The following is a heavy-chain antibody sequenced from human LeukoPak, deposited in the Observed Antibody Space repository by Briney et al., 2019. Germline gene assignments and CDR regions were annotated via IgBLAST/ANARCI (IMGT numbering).Heavy chain of an antibody. J-gene: IGHJ4*02. V-gene: IGHV3-20*04. Sequence: GGSLRLSCAASGFTFDDYGMSWVRHAPGKGLEWVSGINWNGGSTGYADSVKGRFTISRDNAKNSLYLQMNSLRAEDTALYYCARRWGSDFWSGYSTFDYWGQGTLVTVSS. D-gene: IGHD3-3*01. CDR3: ARRWGSDFWSGYSTFDY. CDR1: GFTFDDYG. CDR2: INWNGGST.